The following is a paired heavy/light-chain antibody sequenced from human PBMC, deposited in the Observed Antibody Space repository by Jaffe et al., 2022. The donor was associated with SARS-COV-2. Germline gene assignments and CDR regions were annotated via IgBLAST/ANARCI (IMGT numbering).Light chain of an antibody. Sequence: EIVLTQSPDTLSLSPGETATLSCTASQRAYSSLAWYQQRPGQAPRLLIYDASRRATGIPARFSGSGSGTHFTLTISNLEPGDFAVYYCQQRSDWPLTFGQGTRL. CDR3: QQRSDWPLT. J-gene: IGKJ5*01. V-gene: IGKV3-11*01. CDR2: DAS. CDR1: QRAYSS.
Heavy chain of an antibody. CDR1: GFTVASDY. CDR2: IYGGGNR. CDR3: AGDGGSNLYYFDS. J-gene: IGHJ4*02. V-gene: IGHV3-53*02. D-gene: IGHD2-8*01. Sequence: EMQLVETGGGLIQPGGSLRLSCAASGFTVASDYMSWVRQAPGKGLEWVALIYGGGNRFYADSVGGRFTISRDNSKNIVYLQMTSLRAEDTAIYYCAGDGGSNLYYFDSWGQGTLVTVSS.